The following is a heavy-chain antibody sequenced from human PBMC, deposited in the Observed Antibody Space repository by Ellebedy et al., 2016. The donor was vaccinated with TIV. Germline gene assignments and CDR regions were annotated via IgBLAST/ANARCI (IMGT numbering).Heavy chain of an antibody. Sequence: SETLSLTCAVSGGSISSSTWWCWVRQPPGQGLEWIGEFYVSGSTNYNPSLKSRVTISVDKSKNQFSLNLSSVTAADTAVYYCTMGGASFDYWGPGTLVTVSS. CDR3: TMGGASFDY. V-gene: IGHV4-4*02. CDR2: FYVSGST. D-gene: IGHD3-10*01. CDR1: GGSISSSTW. J-gene: IGHJ4*02.